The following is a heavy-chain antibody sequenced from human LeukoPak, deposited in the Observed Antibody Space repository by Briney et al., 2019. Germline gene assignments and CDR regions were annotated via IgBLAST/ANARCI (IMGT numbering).Heavy chain of an antibody. V-gene: IGHV4-59*01. D-gene: IGHD4-23*01. CDR3: ARGDYGGPY. CDR1: GGSISSYY. J-gene: IGHJ4*02. Sequence: SETLSLTCTVSGGSISSYYWSWIRQPPGKGLEWIGYIYYSGSTNYNPSLKSRVTISVDTSKNQFSLKLSSVTAADTAVYYCARGDYGGPYWGQGTLVTVS. CDR2: IYYSGST.